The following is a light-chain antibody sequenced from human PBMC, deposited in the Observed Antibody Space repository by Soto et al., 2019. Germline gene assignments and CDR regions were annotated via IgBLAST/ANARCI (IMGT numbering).Light chain of an antibody. V-gene: IGKV3-11*01. Sequence: IVLTQSPATLSLSPGEXXXXXXXASQSVSSYLAWYQHKPGQAPRLLIYDASNRATGIPARFSGSGSGTDFTLTISSLEPEDFALYYCQQRSNWPSFGQGTRLEI. CDR2: DAS. CDR1: QSVSSY. J-gene: IGKJ5*01. CDR3: QQRSNWPS.